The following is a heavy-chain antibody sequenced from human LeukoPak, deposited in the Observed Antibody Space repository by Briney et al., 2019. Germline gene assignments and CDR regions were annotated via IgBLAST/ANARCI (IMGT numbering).Heavy chain of an antibody. V-gene: IGHV1-8*03. CDR2: MNPNSGNT. Sequence: ASVKVSCKASGYTFTSYDINWVRQATGQGLEWMGWMNPNSGNTGYAQKFQGRVTITRNTSISTAYMELSSLRSEDTAVYYCARTYGWHGYYFDYWGQVTLVTVSS. D-gene: IGHD6-19*01. J-gene: IGHJ4*02. CDR1: GYTFTSYD. CDR3: ARTYGWHGYYFDY.